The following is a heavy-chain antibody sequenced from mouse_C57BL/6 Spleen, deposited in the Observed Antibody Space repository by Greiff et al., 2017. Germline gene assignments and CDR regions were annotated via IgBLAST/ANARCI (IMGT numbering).Heavy chain of an antibody. V-gene: IGHV1-62-2*01. D-gene: IGHD2-2*01. Sequence: QVHVKQSGAELVKPGASVKLSCKASGYTFTEYTIHWVKQRSGQGLEWIGWFYPGSGSIKYNEKFKDKATLTADTSSSTGYMELSRLTSEDSAVYFCARHEEAFGFYAMDYWGKGTSVTVA. CDR1: GYTFTEYT. CDR3: ARHEEAFGFYAMDY. J-gene: IGHJ4*01. CDR2: FYPGSGSI.